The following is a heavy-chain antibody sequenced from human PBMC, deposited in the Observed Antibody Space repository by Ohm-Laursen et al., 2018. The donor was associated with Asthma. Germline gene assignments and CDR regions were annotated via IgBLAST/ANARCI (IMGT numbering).Heavy chain of an antibody. Sequence: SLRLSCTASGFTFSSYGMHWVRQAPGKGLEWVAVISYDGSNKYYADSVKGRFTISRDNSKNTLYLQMNSLRAEDTAVYYCANSVDFWSGYLIWGQGTLVTVSS. CDR1: GFTFSSYG. V-gene: IGHV3-30*18. CDR2: ISYDGSNK. D-gene: IGHD3-3*01. J-gene: IGHJ4*02. CDR3: ANSVDFWSGYLI.